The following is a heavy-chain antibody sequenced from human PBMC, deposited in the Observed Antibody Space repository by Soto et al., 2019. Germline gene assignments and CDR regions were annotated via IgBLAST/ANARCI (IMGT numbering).Heavy chain of an antibody. D-gene: IGHD3-3*01. CDR1: GFTFSRYA. CDR2: ISYSGGST. V-gene: IGHV3-23*01. Sequence: GGSLRLSCTASGFTFSRYAMSWVRRAPGKGLEWVSGISYSGGSTYYAESVKDRFTVSRENYKNNLSLQMSSLRADDTAAYYCAKAPTGEMGTDFQVXDIWGQGTMVTXSX. CDR3: AKAPTGEMGTDFQVXDI. J-gene: IGHJ3*02.